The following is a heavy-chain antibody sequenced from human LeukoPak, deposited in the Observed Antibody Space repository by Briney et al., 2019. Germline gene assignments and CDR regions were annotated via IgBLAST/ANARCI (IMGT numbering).Heavy chain of an antibody. CDR2: INSDGSWT. CDR3: VSFYETY. Sequence: EGSLRPSCAASGNYWMHWVRQVPGKGLVWVSHINSDGSWTSYADSVKGRFTISKDNAKNTVYLQMNSLRAEDTAVYYCVSFYETYWGRGTLVTVSS. D-gene: IGHD2/OR15-2a*01. CDR1: GNYW. J-gene: IGHJ4*02. V-gene: IGHV3-74*01.